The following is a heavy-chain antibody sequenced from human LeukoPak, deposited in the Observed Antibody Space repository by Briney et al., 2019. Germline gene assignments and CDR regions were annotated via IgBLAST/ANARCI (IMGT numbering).Heavy chain of an antibody. J-gene: IGHJ4*02. D-gene: IGHD6-19*01. Sequence: PGGSLRLSCAASGFTFSSYAMSWVRQAPGKGLEWVSAISGSGGSTYYADSVKGRFTISRDNSKNTLYLQTNSLRAEDTAVYYCAKDWEQWLVQGFDYWGQGTLVTVSS. V-gene: IGHV3-23*01. CDR1: GFTFSSYA. CDR2: ISGSGGST. CDR3: AKDWEQWLVQGFDY.